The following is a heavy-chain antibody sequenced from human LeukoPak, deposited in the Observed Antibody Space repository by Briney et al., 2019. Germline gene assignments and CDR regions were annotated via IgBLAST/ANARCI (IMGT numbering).Heavy chain of an antibody. CDR1: GFTFSSYG. V-gene: IGHV3-33*01. CDR3: AREPTTVTTEPLDY. J-gene: IGHJ4*02. CDR2: IWYDGSNK. D-gene: IGHD4-11*01. Sequence: GGSLRLSCAASGFTFSSYGMHWVRQAPGKGLEWVAVIWYDGSNKYYADSVKGRFTISRDNSKNTLYLQMNSLRAEDTAVYYCAREPTTVTTEPLDYWGQGTLVTVSS.